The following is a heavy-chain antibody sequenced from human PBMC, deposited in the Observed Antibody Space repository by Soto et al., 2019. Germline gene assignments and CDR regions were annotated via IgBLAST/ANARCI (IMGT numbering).Heavy chain of an antibody. D-gene: IGHD2-15*01. V-gene: IGHV4-30-4*01. CDR1: GGSISSGDYY. Sequence: SETLFLTCTVSGGSISSGDYYWSWIRQPPGKGLEWIGYIYYSGSTYYNPSLKSRVTISVDTSKNQFSLKLSSVTAADTAVYYCARVLPWGYCSGGSCYGSSEYFQHWGQGTLVTVSS. CDR3: ARVLPWGYCSGGSCYGSSEYFQH. CDR2: IYYSGST. J-gene: IGHJ1*01.